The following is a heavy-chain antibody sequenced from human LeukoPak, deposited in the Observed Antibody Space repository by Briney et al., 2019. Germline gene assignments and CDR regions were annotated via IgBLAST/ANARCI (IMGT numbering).Heavy chain of an antibody. V-gene: IGHV5-51*01. J-gene: IGHJ5*02. CDR2: IYPGDSDT. CDR3: ARSDADWFDP. Sequence: GESLKISCKGSGYSFTSYWIGWVLQMPGKGPEWMGIIYPGDSDTRYSPSFQGQVTISADKSISTAYLQWSSLKASDTAMYFCARSDADWFDPWGQGTLVTVSS. CDR1: GYSFTSYW.